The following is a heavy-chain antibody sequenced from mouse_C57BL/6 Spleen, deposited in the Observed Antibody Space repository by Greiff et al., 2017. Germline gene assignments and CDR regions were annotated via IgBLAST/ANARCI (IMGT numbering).Heavy chain of an antibody. J-gene: IGHJ4*01. CDR2: LNPNYGTT. CDR1: GYSFTDYN. D-gene: IGHD1-1*01. V-gene: IGHV1-39*01. Sequence: EVKLQESGPELVKPGASVKISCKASGYSFTDYNMNWVKQSNGKSLEWIGVLNPNYGTTSYNQKFKGKATLTVDQSSSTAYMQLNSLTSENSAVYYCARSPYGSSYDNAMDYWGQGTSVTVSS. CDR3: ARSPYGSSYDNAMDY.